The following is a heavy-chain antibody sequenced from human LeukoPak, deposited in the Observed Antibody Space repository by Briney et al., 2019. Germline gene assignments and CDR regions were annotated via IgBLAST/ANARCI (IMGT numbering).Heavy chain of an antibody. J-gene: IGHJ4*02. CDR1: GFTFSSYG. D-gene: IGHD1-14*01. V-gene: IGHV3-30*02. CDR2: IRYDGSNK. Sequence: PGGSLRLSCAASGFTFSSYGMHWVRQAPGKGLEWVAFIRYDGSNKYYADSVKGRFTISRDNSKNTLHLQMNSLRAEDTAVYYCAKDRNDEFDYWGQGTLVTVSS. CDR3: AKDRNDEFDY.